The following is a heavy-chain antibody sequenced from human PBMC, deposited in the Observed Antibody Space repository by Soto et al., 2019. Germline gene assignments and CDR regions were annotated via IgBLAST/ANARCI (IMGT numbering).Heavy chain of an antibody. D-gene: IGHD6-19*01. J-gene: IGHJ4*02. CDR1: GFTFSSYS. CDR3: ACISGCYSGEIDY. V-gene: IGHV3-48*02. CDR2: ISSSSSTI. Sequence: EVQLVESGGGLVQPGGSLRLSCAASGFTFSSYSMNWVRQAPGKGLEWVSYISSSSSTIYYADSVKGRFTISRDNAKNSWHLQMNSLRDEDTAVYYFACISGCYSGEIDYWGQGTLVTVSS.